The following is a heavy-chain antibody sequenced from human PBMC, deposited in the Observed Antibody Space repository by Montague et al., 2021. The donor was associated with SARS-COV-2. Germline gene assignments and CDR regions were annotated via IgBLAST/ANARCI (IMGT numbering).Heavy chain of an antibody. V-gene: IGHV4-39*01. J-gene: IGHJ3*02. CDR2: INYTGST. CDR3: ARHITGSGNAFDI. D-gene: IGHD3-10*01. CDR1: GGSVSSSSYY. Sequence: SETLSLTCTVSGGSVSSSSYYWSWIRQPPGKGLEGIGSINYTGSTYYNPSLKSRVTISVDTSKNQFSLKLSSVTAADTAVYYCARHITGSGNAFDIWGQGTMVTVSS.